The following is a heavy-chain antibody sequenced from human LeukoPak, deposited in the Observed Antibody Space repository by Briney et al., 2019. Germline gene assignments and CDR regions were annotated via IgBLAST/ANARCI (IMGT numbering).Heavy chain of an antibody. Sequence: PGGSLRLSCAASGFTFSSYSINWVRQAPGKGLEWVAYISSSSTTIYYADSLKGRCTISRDNAKNSLYLQMSSLRDEDTAVYYCARPRDGYNYGAFDIWGQGTMVTVSS. CDR3: ARPRDGYNYGAFDI. V-gene: IGHV3-48*02. CDR1: GFTFSSYS. CDR2: ISSSSTTI. J-gene: IGHJ3*02. D-gene: IGHD5-24*01.